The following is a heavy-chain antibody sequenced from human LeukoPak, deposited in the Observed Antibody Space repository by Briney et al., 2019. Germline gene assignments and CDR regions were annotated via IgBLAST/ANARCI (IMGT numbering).Heavy chain of an antibody. J-gene: IGHJ4*02. Sequence: GGSLRLSCAASGFTFSDYYMSWIRQAPGKGLEWVSHISSGGSARYYADSVKGRFTISRDNSKNSLNLQMNSLRAEDTAVYYCVRGDYSDSSGPGYWGQGTLVTVSS. CDR3: VRGDYSDSSGPGY. D-gene: IGHD3-22*01. V-gene: IGHV3-11*01. CDR1: GFTFSDYY. CDR2: ISSGGSAR.